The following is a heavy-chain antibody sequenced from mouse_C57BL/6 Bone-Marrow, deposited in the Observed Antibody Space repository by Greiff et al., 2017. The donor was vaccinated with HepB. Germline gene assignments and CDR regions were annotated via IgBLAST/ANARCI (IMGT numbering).Heavy chain of an antibody. V-gene: IGHV1-42*01. D-gene: IGHD1-1*01. CDR3: ATYVRDY. J-gene: IGHJ2*01. CDR1: GYSFTGYY. Sequence: EVQVVESGPELVKPGASVKISCKASGYSFTGYYMNWVKQSPEKSLEWIGEINPSTGGTTYNQKFKAKATLTVDKSSSTAYMQRKSLTSEDSAVYYCATYVRDYWGQGTTLTVSS. CDR2: INPSTGGT.